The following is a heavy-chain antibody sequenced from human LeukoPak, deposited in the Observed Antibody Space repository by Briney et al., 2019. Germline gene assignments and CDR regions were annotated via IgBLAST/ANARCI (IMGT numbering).Heavy chain of an antibody. V-gene: IGHV1-18*01. CDR1: GYTFTSYG. CDR2: ISAYNGNT. Sequence: ASVKVSCKASGYTFTSYGISWVRQAPGQGLEWMGWISAYNGNTNYAQKLQGRVTMTTDTSTSTAYMELRSLRSDDTAVYYCAREGPESGSYPRYYYYYYMDVWGKGTTVTVSS. J-gene: IGHJ6*03. D-gene: IGHD1-26*01. CDR3: AREGPESGSYPRYYYYYYMDV.